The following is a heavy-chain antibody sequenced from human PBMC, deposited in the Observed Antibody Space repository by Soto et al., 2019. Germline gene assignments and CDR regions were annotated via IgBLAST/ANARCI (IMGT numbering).Heavy chain of an antibody. V-gene: IGHV6-1*01. D-gene: IGHD2-21*01. Sequence: SQTLSLTCVISGDSVSSNSAAWNWIRQSPSRGLEWLGRTYYRSKWYNDYAVSVKSRITINPDTSKNQFSLQLNSVTPEDTAMYYCARGAVAHNGFDPWGQGTLVTVSS. CDR1: GDSVSSNSAA. CDR3: ARGAVAHNGFDP. CDR2: TYYRSKWYN. J-gene: IGHJ5*02.